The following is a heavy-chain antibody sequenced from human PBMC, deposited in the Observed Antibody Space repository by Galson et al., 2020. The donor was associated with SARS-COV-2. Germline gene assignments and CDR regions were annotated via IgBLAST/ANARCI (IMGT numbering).Heavy chain of an antibody. CDR1: GGSISSSSYY. J-gene: IGHJ6*02. Sequence: SETLSLTCTVSGGSISSSSYYWGWIRQPPGKGLEWIGSIYYSGRTYYNTSLKSRVTISVDTSKNHFSLKLSSVTAADTSVYYCARDSYSSSCMDVWGQWTTVTVSS. CDR2: IYYSGRT. V-gene: IGHV4-39*07. D-gene: IGHD6-13*01. CDR3: ARDSYSSSCMDV.